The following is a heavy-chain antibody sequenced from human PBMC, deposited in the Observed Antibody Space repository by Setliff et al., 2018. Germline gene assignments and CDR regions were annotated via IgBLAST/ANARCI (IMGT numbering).Heavy chain of an antibody. D-gene: IGHD6-13*01. CDR2: FDPEDGET. V-gene: IGHV1-24*01. Sequence: ASVKVSCKVSGYTLTGLSMHWVRQAPGKGLEWMGGFDPEDGETIYAQKFQGRVTMTEDTSTDTAYMELSSLRSEDTAVYYCATADVIIAAAGNSKYILDYWGQGTLVTSPQ. CDR1: GYTLTGLS. CDR3: ATADVIIAAAGNSKYILDY. J-gene: IGHJ4*02.